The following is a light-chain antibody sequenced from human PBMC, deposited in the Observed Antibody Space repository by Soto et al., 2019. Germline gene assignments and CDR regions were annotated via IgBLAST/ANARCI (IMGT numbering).Light chain of an antibody. CDR2: EVN. Sequence: QSALTQPASVSGSPGQSITISCTGTSSDVGGYDFVSWYQQHPGKAPKLIIYEVNNRPSEVSNRFSGSKSGNTASLTISGLQPEDEADFYCNSYTSRYTFVLGTGTKLTVL. V-gene: IGLV2-14*01. CDR1: SSDVGGYDF. CDR3: NSYTSRYTFV. J-gene: IGLJ1*01.